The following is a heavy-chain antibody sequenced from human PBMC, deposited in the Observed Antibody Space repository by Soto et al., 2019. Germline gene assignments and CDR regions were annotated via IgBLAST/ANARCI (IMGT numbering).Heavy chain of an antibody. Sequence: QITLKESGPTLVKPTQTLTLTCTFSGFSLNTGGLGVGWIRQPPGKALEWLALIYWDDDKRYSPSLKSRLTITKDTSKNQVVLTMTNMDPVDTATYYCAHSRCGGDCLQSYSSHYYYGMDVSGQGTTVTVSS. CDR2: IYWDDDK. CDR1: GFSLNTGGLG. V-gene: IGHV2-5*02. J-gene: IGHJ6*02. CDR3: AHSRCGGDCLQSYSSHYYYGMDV. D-gene: IGHD2-21*02.